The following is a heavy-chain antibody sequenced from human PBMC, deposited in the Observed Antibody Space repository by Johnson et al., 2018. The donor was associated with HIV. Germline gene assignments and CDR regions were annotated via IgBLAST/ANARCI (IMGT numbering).Heavy chain of an antibody. D-gene: IGHD6-6*01. J-gene: IGHJ3*02. V-gene: IGHV3-9*01. CDR3: ASSPMRYSSSAYAFDI. Sequence: VQLVESGGGLVQPGGSLRLSCVVSGFIFSNYDMHWVRQAPGKGLEWVSGMSWNSGSIGYADSVKGRFTISRDTAKNSLYLQMNSLRAEDTAVYYCASSPMRYSSSAYAFDIWGQGTTVTVSS. CDR2: MSWNSGSI. CDR1: GFIFSNYD.